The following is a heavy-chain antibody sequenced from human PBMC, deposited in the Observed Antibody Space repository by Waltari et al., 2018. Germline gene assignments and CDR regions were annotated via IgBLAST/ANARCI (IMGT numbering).Heavy chain of an antibody. CDR2: IYYNGAT. Sequence: QVHLQESGPGQVKPSETLSLTCDVSRGSISSHYWSWIRRPPGKGLEWIGYIYYNGATNYNPSLMSRVTISVDTAKNQFSLKLSSVTAADTAVYYCARDRVVPADEPDYYGLDVWGQGTTVTVSS. CDR1: RGSISSHY. J-gene: IGHJ6*02. D-gene: IGHD2-2*01. V-gene: IGHV4-59*11. CDR3: ARDRVVPADEPDYYGLDV.